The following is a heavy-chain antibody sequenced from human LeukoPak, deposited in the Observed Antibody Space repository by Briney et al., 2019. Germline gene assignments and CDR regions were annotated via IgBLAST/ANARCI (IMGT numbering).Heavy chain of an antibody. V-gene: IGHV1-69*13. J-gene: IGHJ6*02. CDR1: GDTFSSYA. D-gene: IGHD1-26*01. CDR2: IILVSGTP. CDR3: AREKWESPFYYFGMDV. Sequence: GASVKVSCKAFGDTFSSYAISWVRQAPGQGLEWMGGIILVSGTPNHAQKFQGRVTITADEATSTVYMELRSLRSDDTAVYYCAREKWESPFYYFGMDVWGQGTTVTVSS.